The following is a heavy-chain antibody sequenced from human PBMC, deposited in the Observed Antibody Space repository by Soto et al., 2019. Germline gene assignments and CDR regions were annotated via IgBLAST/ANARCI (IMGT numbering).Heavy chain of an antibody. CDR2: ISYSGNT. D-gene: IGHD2-2*01. V-gene: IGHV4-31*11. CDR1: GGSISSGGYY. Sequence: PSETLSLTCAVSGGSISSGGYYWSWIRQHPGKGLEWIGYISYSGNTYYKPSLKTRLTISVDTSKNQFSLRLTSVTAADTGVYYCARDRSVAAAPDDAFDIWGQGPMVTV. CDR3: ARDRSVAAAPDDAFDI. J-gene: IGHJ3*02.